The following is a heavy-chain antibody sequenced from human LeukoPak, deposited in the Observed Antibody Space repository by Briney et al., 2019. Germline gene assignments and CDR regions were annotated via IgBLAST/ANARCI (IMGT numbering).Heavy chain of an antibody. CDR3: ARSNSGSYGAFDI. Sequence: GGSLRFSCAASGFTVSSNYMSWVRQAPGKGLEWVSVIYSGGSTYYADSMKGRFTISRDNSKNTLYLQMNSLRAEDTAVYYCARSNSGSYGAFDIWGQGTMVTVSS. CDR1: GFTVSSNY. D-gene: IGHD1-26*01. V-gene: IGHV3-53*01. CDR2: IYSGGST. J-gene: IGHJ3*02.